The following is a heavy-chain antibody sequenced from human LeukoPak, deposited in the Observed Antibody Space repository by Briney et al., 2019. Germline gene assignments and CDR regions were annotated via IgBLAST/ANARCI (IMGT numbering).Heavy chain of an antibody. CDR2: IRSKANSYAT. J-gene: IGHJ4*02. CDR3: TALVQGY. CDR1: GFTFSDSA. Sequence: GGSLRLSCAASGFTFSDSAVHWARQASGKGLEWVGRIRSKANSYATAYAASVKGRFTISRDDSKNTVYLQMNSLKIEDTAVYYCTALVQGYWGQGTLVTVSS. D-gene: IGHD6-6*01. V-gene: IGHV3-73*01.